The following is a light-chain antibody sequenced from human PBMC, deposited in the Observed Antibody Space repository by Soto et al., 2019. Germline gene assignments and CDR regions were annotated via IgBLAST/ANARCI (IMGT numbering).Light chain of an antibody. CDR1: QGINTY. J-gene: IGKJ1*01. CDR3: QQSYTTTWT. CDR2: AAS. Sequence: DIQMTQSPSSLSESAGDRVTITCRASQGINTYLNSYQQKPGKAPKLLIYAASNLQSRVPSRFRGGGSETDFTLTTTTLQPEDFATYYCQQSYTTTWTFGQGTKVEIQ. V-gene: IGKV1-39*01.